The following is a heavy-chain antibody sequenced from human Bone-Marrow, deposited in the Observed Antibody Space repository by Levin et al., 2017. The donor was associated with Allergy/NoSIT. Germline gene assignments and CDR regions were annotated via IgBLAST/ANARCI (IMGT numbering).Heavy chain of an antibody. CDR2: ISDSSYST. V-gene: IGHV3-23*01. CDR1: GFTFSGYG. J-gene: IGHJ6*02. D-gene: IGHD2-21*02. Sequence: GGSLRLSCGASGFTFSGYGMSWVRQAPGKGLEWVSTISDSSYSTYYADSVKGRFTISRDNSKNTLFLQMNSLRAEDTAVYYCAKGCGDCYPSHYYYFSAMDVWGQGTTVTVSS. CDR3: AKGCGDCYPSHYYYFSAMDV.